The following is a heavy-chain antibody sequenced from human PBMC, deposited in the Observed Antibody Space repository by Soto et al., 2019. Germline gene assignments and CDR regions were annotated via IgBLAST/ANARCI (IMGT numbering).Heavy chain of an antibody. V-gene: IGHV3-21*01. CDR3: ARDQSRYAHLDY. Sequence: GGSLRLSCAASGFTFSSFSMNWVRQAPGKGLEWVSSITSSSTYIDYADSVKGRFTVSRDNAKNLLYLQMNSLRAEDTAVYYCARDQSRYAHLDYWGQGTPVTVSS. CDR1: GFTFSSFS. CDR2: ITSSSTYI. D-gene: IGHD5-12*01. J-gene: IGHJ4*01.